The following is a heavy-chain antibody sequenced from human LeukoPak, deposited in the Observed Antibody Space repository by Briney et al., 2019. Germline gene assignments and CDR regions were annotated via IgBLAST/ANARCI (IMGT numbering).Heavy chain of an antibody. Sequence: PGGSLRFSCAASGFTVSNNYLNWVRQAPGKGLEWVTIIWYDGSNKYYADSVKGRFIISRDNSKNTLYLQMNSLRAEDTAVYYCATVRGCGGDCYYLDYWGQGTLVTVSS. CDR1: GFTVSNNY. CDR3: ATVRGCGGDCYYLDY. J-gene: IGHJ4*02. D-gene: IGHD2-21*02. V-gene: IGHV3-33*08. CDR2: IWYDGSNK.